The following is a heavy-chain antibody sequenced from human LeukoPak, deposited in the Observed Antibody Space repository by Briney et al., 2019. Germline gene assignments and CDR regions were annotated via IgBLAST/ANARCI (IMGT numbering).Heavy chain of an antibody. CDR1: GFTFSSYA. Sequence: SGGSLRLSCAASGFTFSSYAMSWVRQAPGKGLEWVSAISGSGGSTYYADSVKGRFTISRDNSKNTLYLQMNSMRAEDTAVYYCPLGVGDNCYGMDVWGQGTTVTVSS. D-gene: IGHD3-3*01. CDR3: PLGVGDNCYGMDV. V-gene: IGHV3-23*01. CDR2: ISGSGGST. J-gene: IGHJ6*02.